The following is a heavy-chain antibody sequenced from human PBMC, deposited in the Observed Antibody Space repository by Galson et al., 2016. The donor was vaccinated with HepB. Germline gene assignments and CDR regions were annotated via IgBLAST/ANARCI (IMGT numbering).Heavy chain of an antibody. CDR3: AKDFGDYYGSGTFLTYFDC. Sequence: SLRLSCAASGFTFDDYAMHWVRQPPGKGLEWVASISWNSDSIGYADSVKGRFTISRDNAKNSLYLEMNSLRPEDTALYYCAKDFGDYYGSGTFLTYFDCWGQGTRVTVSS. CDR2: ISWNSDSI. CDR1: GFTFDDYA. D-gene: IGHD3-10*01. J-gene: IGHJ4*01. V-gene: IGHV3-9*01.